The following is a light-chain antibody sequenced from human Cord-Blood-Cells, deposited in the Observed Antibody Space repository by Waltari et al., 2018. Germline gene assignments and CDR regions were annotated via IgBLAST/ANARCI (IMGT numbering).Light chain of an antibody. V-gene: IGLV2-23*02. Sequence: QSALTQPASVSGSPGQSITISCPGTSSDAGSYNLVSWYQQHPGKAPKLMIYEVSKRPSGVSNRFSGSKSGNTASLTISGLQAEDEADYYCCSDAGSSTYVFGTGTKVTVL. CDR1: SSDAGSYNL. J-gene: IGLJ1*01. CDR3: CSDAGSSTYV. CDR2: EVS.